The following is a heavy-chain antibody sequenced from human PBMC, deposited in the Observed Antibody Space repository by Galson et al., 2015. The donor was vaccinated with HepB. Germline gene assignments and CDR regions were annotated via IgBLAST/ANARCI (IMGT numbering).Heavy chain of an antibody. CDR3: ATDSSPYYYDTSGNFGYFDL. CDR1: GFIFSSSA. CDR2: IVVGSGNT. D-gene: IGHD3-22*01. V-gene: IGHV1-58*02. J-gene: IGHJ2*01. Sequence: SVKVSCKASGFIFSSSAMQWVRQARGQRLEWIGWIVVGSGNTNYAQKFQERVTITRDMSTNTAYMELSRLRSEDTAVYYCATDSSPYYYDTSGNFGYFDLWGRGTLVTVSS.